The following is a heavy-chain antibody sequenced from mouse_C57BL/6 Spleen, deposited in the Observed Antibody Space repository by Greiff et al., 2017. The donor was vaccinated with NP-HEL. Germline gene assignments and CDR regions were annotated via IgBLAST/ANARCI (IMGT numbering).Heavy chain of an antibody. D-gene: IGHD1-1*01. CDR2: IWRGGST. V-gene: IGHV2-5*01. J-gene: IGHJ4*01. CDR1: GFSLTSYG. Sequence: QVQLQQSGPGLVQPSQSLSITCTVSGFSLTSYGVHWVRQSPGKGLEWLGVIWRGGSTDYNAAFMSRLSITKDNSKSQVFFKMNSLQADDTAIYYCAKNPIFITTVVEGTYAMYYWGQGTSVTVSS. CDR3: AKNPIFITTVVEGTYAMYY.